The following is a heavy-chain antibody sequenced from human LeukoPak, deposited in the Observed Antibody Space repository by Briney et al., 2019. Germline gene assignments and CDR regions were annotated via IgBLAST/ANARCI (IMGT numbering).Heavy chain of an antibody. CDR3: ARDPLTIFGVVNAFDI. CDR1: GFTFSSYW. Sequence: GGSLRLSCAASGFTFSSYWMSWVRQAPGKGLEWVANIKQDGSEKYYVDSVKGRFTISRDNAKNSLYLQMNSLRAEDTAVYYCARDPLTIFGVVNAFDIWGQGTMVTVSS. J-gene: IGHJ3*02. V-gene: IGHV3-7*01. D-gene: IGHD3-3*01. CDR2: IKQDGSEK.